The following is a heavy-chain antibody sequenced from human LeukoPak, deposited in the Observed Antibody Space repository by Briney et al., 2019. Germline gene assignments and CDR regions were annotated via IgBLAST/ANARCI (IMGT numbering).Heavy chain of an antibody. CDR3: AKSGGFSSSVNFDY. CDR1: GFTFSSYA. V-gene: IGHV3-23*01. Sequence: GGSLRLSCAASGFTFSSYAMSWVRQAPGKGLEWVSAISGSGGSTYYADSVKGRFTISRDNSKNMLYLQMNSLRAEDTAVYYCAKSGGFSSSVNFDYWGQGTLVTVSS. CDR2: ISGSGGST. D-gene: IGHD6-13*01. J-gene: IGHJ4*02.